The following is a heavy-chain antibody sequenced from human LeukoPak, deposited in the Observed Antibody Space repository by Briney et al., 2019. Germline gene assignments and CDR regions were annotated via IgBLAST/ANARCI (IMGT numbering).Heavy chain of an antibody. V-gene: IGHV1-46*01. CDR2: INPSGGST. D-gene: IGHD6-13*01. Sequence: ASVKVSCKAFGYTFTSYYMHWVRQVPGQGLEWMGIINPSGGSTSYAQKFQGRVTMTRDTSTSTVYMELSSLRSEDTAVYYCARALPSIAAAGNWFDPWGQGTLVTVSS. CDR3: ARALPSIAAAGNWFDP. J-gene: IGHJ5*02. CDR1: GYTFTSYY.